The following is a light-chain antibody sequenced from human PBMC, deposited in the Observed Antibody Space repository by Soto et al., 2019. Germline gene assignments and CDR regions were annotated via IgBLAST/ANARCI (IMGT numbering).Light chain of an antibody. V-gene: IGLV2-14*01. J-gene: IGLJ2*01. CDR1: SSDVGGYNY. CDR2: DVS. CDR3: SSYTTSSTVV. Sequence: QSALTQPASVSGSPGQSITISCTGTSSDVGGYNYVSWYQQHPGKAPKLTIYDVSNRPSGVSNRFSGSKSGNTASLTISGLQAEDEADYFCSSYTTSSTVVFGGGTQLTVL.